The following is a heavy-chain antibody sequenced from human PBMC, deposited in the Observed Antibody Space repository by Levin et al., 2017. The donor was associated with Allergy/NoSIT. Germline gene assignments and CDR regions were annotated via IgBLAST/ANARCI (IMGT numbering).Heavy chain of an antibody. V-gene: IGHV5-51*01. D-gene: IGHD2-15*01. J-gene: IGHJ6*02. CDR1: GYSFTSYW. Sequence: GESLKISCKGSGYSFTSYWIGWVRQMPGKGLEWMGIIYPGDSDTRYSPSFQGQVTISADKSISTAYLQWSSLKASDTAMYYCARRGDIVVVVDGMDVWGQGTTVTVSS. CDR3: ARRGDIVVVVDGMDV. CDR2: IYPGDSDT.